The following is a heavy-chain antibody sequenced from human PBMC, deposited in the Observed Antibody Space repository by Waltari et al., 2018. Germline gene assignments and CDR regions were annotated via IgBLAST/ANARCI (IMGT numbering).Heavy chain of an antibody. CDR1: GYSVTSGYY. J-gene: IGHJ2*01. D-gene: IGHD6-19*01. Sequence: QVQLQESGPGLVKPSETLSLICDVSGYSVTSGYYWGWIRQSPGKGLEWIGSIYHSGITYYNPSLRLRLTISVDTSKNQLSLKMTSVTAADTAVYYCVRDPTPQWQVQLLYFDLWGRGTLVTVSS. V-gene: IGHV4-38-2*02. CDR2: IYHSGIT. CDR3: VRDPTPQWQVQLLYFDL.